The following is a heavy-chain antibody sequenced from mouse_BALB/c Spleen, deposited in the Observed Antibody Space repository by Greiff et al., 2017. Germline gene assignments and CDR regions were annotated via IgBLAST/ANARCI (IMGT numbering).Heavy chain of an antibody. CDR2: ISYSGST. D-gene: IGHD2-14*01. CDR3: ARGNYRYDSAWFAY. V-gene: IGHV3-2*02. Sequence: DVQLQESGPGLVKPSQSLSLTCTVTGYSITSDYAWNWIRQFPGNKLEWMGYISYSGSTSYNPSLKSRISITRDTSKNQFFLQLNSVTTEDTATYYCARGNYRYDSAWFAYWGQGTLVTVSA. J-gene: IGHJ3*01. CDR1: GYSITSDYA.